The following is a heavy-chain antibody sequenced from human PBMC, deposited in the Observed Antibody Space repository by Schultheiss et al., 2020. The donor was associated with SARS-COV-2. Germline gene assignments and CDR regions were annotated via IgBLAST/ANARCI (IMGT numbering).Heavy chain of an antibody. D-gene: IGHD3-10*01. CDR2: INHSGST. Sequence: SQTLSLTCTVSGGSISSYYWSWIRQPPGKGLEWIGEINHSGSTNYNPSLKSRVTISVDTSKNQFSLKLSSVTAADTAVYYCARCRTMVRGVISHYYYMDVWGKGTTVTVSS. CDR1: GGSISSYY. V-gene: IGHV4-34*01. CDR3: ARCRTMVRGVISHYYYMDV. J-gene: IGHJ6*03.